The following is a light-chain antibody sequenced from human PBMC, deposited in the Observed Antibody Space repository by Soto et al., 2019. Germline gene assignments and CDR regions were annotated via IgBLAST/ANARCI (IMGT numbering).Light chain of an antibody. CDR2: GNN. V-gene: IGLV1-40*01. CDR3: QSYDSGLSTYV. CDR1: SANTGTGYD. Sequence: QSVLTQPPSVSGAPGQRVTISCTGGSANTGTGYDVHWYQQVPGTAPKLLIYGNNNRPSGIPDRFSGSKSDTSASLAIAGLQAEDEADYYCQSYDSGLSTYVFGTGTKVTVL. J-gene: IGLJ1*01.